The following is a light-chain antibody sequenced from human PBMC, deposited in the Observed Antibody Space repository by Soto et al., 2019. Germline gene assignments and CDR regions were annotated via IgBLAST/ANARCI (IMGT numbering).Light chain of an antibody. J-gene: IGLJ3*02. CDR3: CSYAGSYTLM. Sequence: QSALTQPRSVSGSPGQSVTISCTGTSSDVGVYNFVSWYQHHPGKAPKVTIYDVSKRPSGVPDRFSGSKSGNAASLTISGLQAEDEADYYCCSYAGSYTLMFGGGTKLTVL. V-gene: IGLV2-11*01. CDR1: SSDVGVYNF. CDR2: DVS.